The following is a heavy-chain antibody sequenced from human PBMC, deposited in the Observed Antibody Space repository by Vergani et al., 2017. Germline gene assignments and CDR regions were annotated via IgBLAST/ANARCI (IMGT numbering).Heavy chain of an antibody. D-gene: IGHD2-8*01. CDR3: ARDCTIGGCPDNYGMDV. V-gene: IGHV3-21*06. CDR1: GFTFSDFS. CDR2: IGSSGPYI. Sequence: VQLVESGGGLVKPGGSLRLSCAASGFTFSDFSMSWVRQAPGKGLEWVAFIGSSGPYINYADSVKGRFIISRDNTNNSLFLQLRSLRAEDAAVYYCARDCTIGGCPDNYGMDVWGQGATVTVSS. J-gene: IGHJ6*02.